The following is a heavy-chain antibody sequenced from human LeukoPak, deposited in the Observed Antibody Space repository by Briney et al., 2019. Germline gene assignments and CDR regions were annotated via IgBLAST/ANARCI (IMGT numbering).Heavy chain of an antibody. Sequence: RTGGSLRLSCAASGFTVSSYGMTWVRQAPGKGLEWVSSFSGTDGGTYYADSVKGRFAISRDNSKNTLYLHMNSLRAEDTAVYYCAKDRRYDSSWYGAGDYWGQGTLVTVSS. V-gene: IGHV3-23*01. CDR2: FSGTDGGT. CDR3: AKDRRYDSSWYGAGDY. CDR1: GFTVSSYG. J-gene: IGHJ4*02. D-gene: IGHD6-13*01.